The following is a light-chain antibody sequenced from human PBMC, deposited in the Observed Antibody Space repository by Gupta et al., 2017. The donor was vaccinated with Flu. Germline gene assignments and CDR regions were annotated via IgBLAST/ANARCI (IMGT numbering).Light chain of an antibody. CDR3: QQDNIWPAT. Sequence: EIVMTQSPATLSVSRGESATLSCRASQSIGSNLAWYQQTPGQAPRLIMFDASTRATGFPARFSGSGSGTEFTLIISSLQSEDFAVYYCQQDNIWPATFGGGTKVEIK. CDR1: QSIGSN. CDR2: DAS. J-gene: IGKJ4*01. V-gene: IGKV3-15*01.